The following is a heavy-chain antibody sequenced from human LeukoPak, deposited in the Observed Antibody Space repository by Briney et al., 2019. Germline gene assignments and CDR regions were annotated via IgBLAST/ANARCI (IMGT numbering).Heavy chain of an antibody. CDR3: ARGRLPSSDY. D-gene: IGHD2-15*01. V-gene: IGHV4-4*07. CDR1: GGSIINSH. J-gene: IGHJ4*02. Sequence: SETLSLTRTVSGGSIINSHWSWIRQPPGKGLEWIGFIYSSGSTNYNPSLKSRVTMSVDTSKNQFSLKLSSVTAADTAVYYCARGRLPSSDYWGQGTLVTVSS. CDR2: IYSSGST.